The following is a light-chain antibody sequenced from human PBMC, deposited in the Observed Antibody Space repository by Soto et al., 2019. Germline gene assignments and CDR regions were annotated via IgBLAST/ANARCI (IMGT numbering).Light chain of an antibody. V-gene: IGLV2-14*01. Sequence: QSALTHPASVSGSPGQSITISCTGTSSDVGGYNYVSWYQQHPVKAPKLLIYGVTNRPSGVSNRFSGSKSGNTASLTISGLQAKYEAPYYCSSYTSSTTLTGVLGGGTKLTVL. CDR3: SSYTSSTTLTGV. CDR2: GVT. CDR1: SSDVGGYNY. J-gene: IGLJ2*01.